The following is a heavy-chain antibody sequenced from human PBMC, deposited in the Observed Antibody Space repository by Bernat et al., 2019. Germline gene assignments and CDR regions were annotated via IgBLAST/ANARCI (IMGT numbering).Heavy chain of an antibody. CDR1: GFTFSNYW. Sequence: EVQLVESGGGLVQPGGSLRLSCEASGFTFSNYWMHWVRQAPGKGLVWVSRINGDGSTIYYADSVKGRFTISRDNAKNSLYLQMNSLRAEDTAVYYFARDSQLWYDYWDQGTLVTVYS. CDR3: ARDSQLWYDY. CDR2: INGDGSTI. D-gene: IGHD5-18*01. J-gene: IGHJ4*02. V-gene: IGHV3-74*01.